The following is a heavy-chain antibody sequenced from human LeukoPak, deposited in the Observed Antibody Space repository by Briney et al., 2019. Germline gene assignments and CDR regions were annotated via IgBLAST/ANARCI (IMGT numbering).Heavy chain of an antibody. CDR2: INPNSGGT. CDR1: GYTFTGYY. CDR3: AREDYGDYAVDY. J-gene: IGHJ4*02. D-gene: IGHD4-17*01. Sequence: ASVKVSCKASGYTFTGYYMHWVRQAPGQGLEWMGWINPNSGGTNYAQKFQGRVTMTRDTSISTAYVELSRLRSDDTAVYYCAREDYGDYAVDYWGQGTLVTVPS. V-gene: IGHV1-2*02.